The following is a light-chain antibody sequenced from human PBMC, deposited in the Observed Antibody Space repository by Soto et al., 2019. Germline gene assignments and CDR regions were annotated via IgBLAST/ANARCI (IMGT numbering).Light chain of an antibody. J-gene: IGKJ1*01. CDR3: QQYGSSPWT. V-gene: IGKV3-20*01. CDR2: GAS. Sequence: EIVMTQSPVTLSVSPGERATLSCRASQGVSSNLAWYQQQPGQAPRLLIYGASTRATGIPARFSGSGSGTDLTLTISRLEPEDFAVYYCQQYGSSPWTFGQGTKV. CDR1: QGVSSN.